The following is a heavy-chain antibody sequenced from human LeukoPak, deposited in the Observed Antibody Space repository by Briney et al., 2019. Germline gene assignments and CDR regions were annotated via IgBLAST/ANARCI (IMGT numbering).Heavy chain of an antibody. D-gene: IGHD3-3*01. J-gene: IGHJ4*02. CDR3: ARGIYDFWSGYYDY. V-gene: IGHV4-61*02. Sequence: SGTLSLTCTVSGGSISSGSYYWSWIRQPAGKGLEWIGRIYTSGSTNYNPSLKSRVTISVDTSKNQFSLKLSSVTAADTAVYYCARGIYDFWSGYYDYWGQGTLVTVSS. CDR2: IYTSGST. CDR1: GGSISSGSYY.